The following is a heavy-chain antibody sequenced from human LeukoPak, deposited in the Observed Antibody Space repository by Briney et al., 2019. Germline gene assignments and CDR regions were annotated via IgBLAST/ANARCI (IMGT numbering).Heavy chain of an antibody. CDR2: ISCYNGDT. CDR3: ARDPSNSSGYHAHFDS. V-gene: IGHV1-18*01. Sequence: ASVTVSCKVSGYTFTSYGISWVRQAPGQGLEWMGWISCYNGDTMYARNVQGRVTMTTDTSTRTAYIELRSLRSDDTAMYYCARDPSNSSGYHAHFDSWGQGTLVTVSS. J-gene: IGHJ4*02. D-gene: IGHD3-22*01. CDR1: GYTFTSYG.